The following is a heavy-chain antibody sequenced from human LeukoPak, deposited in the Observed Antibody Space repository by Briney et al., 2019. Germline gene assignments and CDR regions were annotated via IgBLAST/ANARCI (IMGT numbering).Heavy chain of an antibody. V-gene: IGHV3-74*01. Sequence: GGSLRLSCAASGFTFSSYWMNWVRQAPGKGLVWVSRINTDGSTTNYAASVKGRFTISRDNAKHTLYLQMNSLRAEDTAVYYCARGSSVEVWGQGTLVTVSS. J-gene: IGHJ4*02. D-gene: IGHD6-6*01. CDR3: ARGSSVEV. CDR1: GFTFSSYW. CDR2: INTDGSTT.